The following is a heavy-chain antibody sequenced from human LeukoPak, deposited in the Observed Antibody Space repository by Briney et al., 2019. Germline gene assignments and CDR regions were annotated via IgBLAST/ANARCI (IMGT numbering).Heavy chain of an antibody. CDR1: GGSISSYY. CDR2: IYYSGST. D-gene: IGHD3-3*01. J-gene: IGHJ4*02. V-gene: IGHV4-59*01. CDR3: ARVLRDFWSGYYTDSLFDY. Sequence: SETLSLTCTVSGGSISSYYWSWIRQPAGKGLEWIGYIYYSGSTNYNPSLKSRVTISVDTSKNQFSLKLSSVTAADTAVYYCARVLRDFWSGYYTDSLFDYWGQGTLVTVSS.